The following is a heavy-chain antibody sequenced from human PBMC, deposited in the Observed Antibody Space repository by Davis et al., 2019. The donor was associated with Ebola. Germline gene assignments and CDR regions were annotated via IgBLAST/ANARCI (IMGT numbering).Heavy chain of an antibody. J-gene: IGHJ4*02. CDR1: GFTFDDYA. CDR3: AKAQGSSGWYAFDY. CDR2: ISGNGGTT. V-gene: IGHV3-23*01. Sequence: GESLKISCAASGFTFDDYAMHWVRQVPGKGLECVSLISGNGGTTYYADSVKGRFTISRDNSKNTLYLQMNSLRAEDTAVYYCAKAQGSSGWYAFDYWGQGTLVTVSS. D-gene: IGHD6-19*01.